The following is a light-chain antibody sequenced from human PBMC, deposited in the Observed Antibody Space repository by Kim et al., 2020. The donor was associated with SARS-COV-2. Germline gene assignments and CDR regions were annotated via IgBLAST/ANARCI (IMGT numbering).Light chain of an antibody. J-gene: IGKJ4*01. CDR2: GAS. V-gene: IGKV3-20*01. CDR1: QSVTRSY. Sequence: EIVLTQSPGTLSLSPGERASLSCRASQSVTRSYLAWYQQKPGQAPRVLIYGASSRATGIPDRFSGSGSGTDFTLTISRLEPEDFVVYYCQQYGSLPVTFGGGTKVDIK. CDR3: QQYGSLPVT.